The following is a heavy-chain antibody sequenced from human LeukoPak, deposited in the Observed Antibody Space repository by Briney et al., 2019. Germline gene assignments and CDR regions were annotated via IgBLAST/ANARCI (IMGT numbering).Heavy chain of an antibody. J-gene: IGHJ4*02. D-gene: IGHD3-10*01. CDR3: ARGGLEPVDY. V-gene: IGHV3-74*01. CDR2: INTDGTTT. CDR1: GFTFSSYW. Sequence: GGSLGLSCAASGFTFSSYWMHWVRQAPGKGLVWVSRINTDGTTTSYADSVKGRFTVSRDNAKNTLYLQMNSLKAEDTAVYYCARGGLEPVDYWGQGTLVTVSS.